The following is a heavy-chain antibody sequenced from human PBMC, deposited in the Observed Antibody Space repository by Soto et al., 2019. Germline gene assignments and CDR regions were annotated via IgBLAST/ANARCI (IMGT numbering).Heavy chain of an antibody. CDR1: GGSISSYY. CDR2: IYYSGST. CDR3: ARDSGPGYYDSKDPYGMDV. D-gene: IGHD3-22*01. J-gene: IGHJ6*02. Sequence: PSETLSLTCTVSGGSISSYYWSWIRQPPGKGLEWIGYIYYSGSTNYNPSLKSRVTISVDTSKNQFSLKLSSVTAADTAVYYCARDSGPGYYDSKDPYGMDVWGQGTTVTVSS. V-gene: IGHV4-59*01.